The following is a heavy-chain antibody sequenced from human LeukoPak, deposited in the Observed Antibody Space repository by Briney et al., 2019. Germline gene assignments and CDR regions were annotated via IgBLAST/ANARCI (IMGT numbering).Heavy chain of an antibody. D-gene: IGHD3-10*01. J-gene: IGHJ3*02. Sequence: SETLSLTCTVSGDSISTSNSYWGWIRQPPGKGLEWIGSIYYSGNTYYNPSLKSRVIIMIDTPKNHFSLTLSSVTAADTAVYYCARSDGYGLVGIWGQGTMVTVSS. V-gene: IGHV4-39*07. CDR3: ARSDGYGLVGI. CDR2: IYYSGNT. CDR1: GDSISTSNSY.